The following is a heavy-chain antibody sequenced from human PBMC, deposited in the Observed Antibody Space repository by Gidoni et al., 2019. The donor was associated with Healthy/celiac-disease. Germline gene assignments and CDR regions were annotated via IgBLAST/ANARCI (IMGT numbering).Heavy chain of an antibody. V-gene: IGHV3-49*05. CDR1: GFTFGAYA. CDR3: TSGIAVGDAFDI. Sequence: EVQLVESGGGLVKPGRSLRLSCTASGFTFGAYAMSWFRQAPGKGLEWVGFIRSKAYGGTTEYAASVKGRFTISRDDSKSIAYLQMNSLKTEDTAVYYCTSGIAVGDAFDIWGQGTMVTVSS. J-gene: IGHJ3*02. D-gene: IGHD6-19*01. CDR2: IRSKAYGGTT.